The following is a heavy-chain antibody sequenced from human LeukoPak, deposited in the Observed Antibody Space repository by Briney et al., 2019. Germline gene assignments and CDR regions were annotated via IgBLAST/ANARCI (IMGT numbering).Heavy chain of an antibody. D-gene: IGHD6-13*01. J-gene: IGHJ5*02. CDR3: ARVAKSYSSSQRFDP. CDR2: INHSGST. Sequence: SETLSLTCAVYGGSFSGYYWSWIRQPPGKGLEWIGEINHSGSTNCNPSLKSRVTISVDTSKNQFSLKLSSVTAADTAVYYCARVAKSYSSSQRFDPWGQGTLITVSS. CDR1: GGSFSGYY. V-gene: IGHV4-34*01.